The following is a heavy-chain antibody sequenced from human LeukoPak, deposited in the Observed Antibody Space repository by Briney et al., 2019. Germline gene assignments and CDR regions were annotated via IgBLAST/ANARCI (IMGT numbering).Heavy chain of an antibody. V-gene: IGHV4-34*01. CDR1: GGSFSGYY. Sequence: PSETLSLTCAVYGGSFSGYYWSWIRQPPGKGLEWIGEINHSGSTNYNPSLKSRVTISVDTSKNQFSLKLSSVTAADTAVYYCARAGSPQMATMAYYYYMDVWGKGTTVTVSS. CDR2: INHSGST. CDR3: ARAGSPQMATMAYYYYMDV. J-gene: IGHJ6*03. D-gene: IGHD5-24*01.